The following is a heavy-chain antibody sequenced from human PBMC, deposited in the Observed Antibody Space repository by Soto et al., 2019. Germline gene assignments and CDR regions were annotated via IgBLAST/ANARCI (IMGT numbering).Heavy chain of an antibody. CDR1: GDTFTSYG. CDR3: ASDPRPMDV. Sequence: QVQLVQSGAEVKKPGASVKVSCTDSGDTFTSYGISLVRQAPGQGLEWMGWISAYNVNTNYEQKLHGRVTMTTDTFTSTAYLELRGLSSDDAAVYYCASDPRPMDVLGQGTTVAVSS. J-gene: IGHJ6*01. CDR2: ISAYNVNT. V-gene: IGHV1-18*01.